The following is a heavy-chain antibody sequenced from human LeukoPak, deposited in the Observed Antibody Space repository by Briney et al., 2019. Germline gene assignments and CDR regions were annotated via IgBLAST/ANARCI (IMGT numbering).Heavy chain of an antibody. Sequence: PSETLSLTCTVSGGSISSYYWSWIRQPAGKGLEWIGRIYTSGSTNYNPSLKSRVTMSVDTSKNQFSLKLSSVTAADTAVYYCARVGVDTAMVTEGGYYYYYGMDVWGQGTTVTVSS. D-gene: IGHD5-18*01. V-gene: IGHV4-4*07. CDR1: GGSISSYY. CDR2: IYTSGST. CDR3: ARVGVDTAMVTEGGYYYYYGMDV. J-gene: IGHJ6*02.